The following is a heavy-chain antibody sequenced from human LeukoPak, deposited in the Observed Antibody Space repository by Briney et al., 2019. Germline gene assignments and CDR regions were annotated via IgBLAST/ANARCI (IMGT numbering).Heavy chain of an antibody. J-gene: IGHJ3*02. CDR2: ISSSSSYI. V-gene: IGHV3-21*01. D-gene: IGHD3-3*01. CDR3: ARDQGYYDFWSGHPKAYAFDI. CDR1: GFTFSSYS. Sequence: SGGSLRLSCAASGFTFSSYSMNWVRQAPGKGLEWVSSISSSSSYIYYADSVKGRFTISRDNAKNSLYLQMNSLRAEDTAVYYCARDQGYYDFWSGHPKAYAFDIWGQGTMVTVSS.